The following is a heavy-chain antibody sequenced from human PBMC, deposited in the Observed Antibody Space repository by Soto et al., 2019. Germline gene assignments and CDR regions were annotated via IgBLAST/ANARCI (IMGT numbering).Heavy chain of an antibody. J-gene: IGHJ3*02. CDR3: ARDRSQYSGSYLDAFDI. CDR2: IYYSGIT. Sequence: SETLSLTCTVSGGSISSYYWSWIRKPPGKGLEWIGYIYYSGITNYNPSLKSRVTISVDTSKNQFSLKLSSVTAADTAVYYCARDRSQYSGSYLDAFDIWGQGTMVTVSS. V-gene: IGHV4-59*01. D-gene: IGHD1-26*01. CDR1: GGSISSYY.